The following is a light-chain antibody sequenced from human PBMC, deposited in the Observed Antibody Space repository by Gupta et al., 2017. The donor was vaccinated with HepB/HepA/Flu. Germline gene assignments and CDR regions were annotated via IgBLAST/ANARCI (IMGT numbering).Light chain of an antibody. V-gene: IGLV2-11*01. CDR1: SSDVGGYNY. J-gene: IGLJ1*01. Sequence: SALPQPRSVSGSPGQSVTISCTGTSSDVGGYNYVSWYQQHPGKAPKLMIYDVSKRPSGVPDGFSGSKSGNTASLTIAGIKAEDEADYYCCSDAGSYYVFGTGTKVTVL. CDR2: DVS. CDR3: CSDAGSYYV.